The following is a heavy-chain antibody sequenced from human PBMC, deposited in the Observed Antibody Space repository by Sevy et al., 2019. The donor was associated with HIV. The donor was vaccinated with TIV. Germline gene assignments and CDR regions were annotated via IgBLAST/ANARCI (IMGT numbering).Heavy chain of an antibody. J-gene: IGHJ4*02. Sequence: SETLSLTCTVSGGSISSSSYDWGWIRQLPGKGLEWIGSMYSSGNTYYNPSLKSRVTIFVDTSKNQISLKLTSVTAADTAVYYCARQGGIVDRAFDYWGQGTLVTVSS. V-gene: IGHV4-39*01. CDR2: MYSSGNT. CDR3: ARQGGIVDRAFDY. D-gene: IGHD2-21*01. CDR1: GGSISSSSYD.